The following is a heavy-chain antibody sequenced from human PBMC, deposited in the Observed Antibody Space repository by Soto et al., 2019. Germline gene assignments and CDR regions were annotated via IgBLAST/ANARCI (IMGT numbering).Heavy chain of an antibody. CDR3: ARHLGPTGPYY. Sequence: QVQLQESGPGLVKPSETLALTCIVSGDSISSGNYWGWIRQPPGKGLEWIGSILYGGNTYYNPSLKSRVTMSLDTSKNQLSLKLTSVTATDTAVYYCARHLGPTGPYYWGQGTLVTVSS. J-gene: IGHJ4*02. D-gene: IGHD1-26*01. CDR1: GDSISSGNY. V-gene: IGHV4-39*01. CDR2: ILYGGNT.